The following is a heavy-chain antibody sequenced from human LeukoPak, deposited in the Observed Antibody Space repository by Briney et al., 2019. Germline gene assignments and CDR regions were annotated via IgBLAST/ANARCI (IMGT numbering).Heavy chain of an antibody. D-gene: IGHD2-15*01. V-gene: IGHV3-30*03. CDR3: ARDQTGFCSGSSCLGSTFDY. CDR2: ISYDRSYK. Sequence: PGGSLRLSCAASGFTFSTYGMHWVRQAPGKGLEWVAVISYDRSYKFYADSVKGRFTISRDNSKSTLYLQMNSLRAEDTAVYYCARDQTGFCSGSSCLGSTFDYWGQGTLVTVSS. J-gene: IGHJ4*02. CDR1: GFTFSTYG.